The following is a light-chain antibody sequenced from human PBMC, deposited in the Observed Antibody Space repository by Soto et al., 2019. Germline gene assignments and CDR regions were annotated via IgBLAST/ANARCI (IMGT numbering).Light chain of an antibody. Sequence: EIVMTQSPATLSVSPGERATLSCRASQSVSSNLAWYQQKPGQAPRLLMYGASTRATGIPDRFSGSGSGTEFTLTISSLQSEDFAGDYCQQHNNWPPWTFGQGTKVEIQ. CDR3: QQHNNWPPWT. J-gene: IGKJ1*01. V-gene: IGKV3-15*01. CDR1: QSVSSN. CDR2: GAS.